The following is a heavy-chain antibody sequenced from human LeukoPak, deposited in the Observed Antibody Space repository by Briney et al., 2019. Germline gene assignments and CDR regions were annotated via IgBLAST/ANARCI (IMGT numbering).Heavy chain of an antibody. Sequence: MSSETLSLTCTVSGGSISSSSYYWGWIRQPPGKGLEWIGSIYYSGSTYYNPSLKSRVTISVDTSKNQFSLKLSSVTAADTAVYYCARAPHHSGSYVANWFDPWGQGTLVTVSS. V-gene: IGHV4-39*07. CDR3: ARAPHHSGSYVANWFDP. CDR1: GGSISSSSYY. D-gene: IGHD1-26*01. J-gene: IGHJ5*02. CDR2: IYYSGST.